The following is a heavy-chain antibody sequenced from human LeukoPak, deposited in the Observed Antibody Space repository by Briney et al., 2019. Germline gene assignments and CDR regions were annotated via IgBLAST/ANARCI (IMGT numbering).Heavy chain of an antibody. Sequence: ASVKVSCKASGYTFTGYYMHWVRQAPGQGLEWMGWINPNSGGTNYAQKLQGRVTMTTDTSTSTAYMELRSLRSDDTAVYYCARHAMVRGVSPFDYWGQGNLVTVSS. J-gene: IGHJ4*02. CDR3: ARHAMVRGVSPFDY. CDR2: INPNSGGT. D-gene: IGHD3-10*01. CDR1: GYTFTGYY. V-gene: IGHV1-2*02.